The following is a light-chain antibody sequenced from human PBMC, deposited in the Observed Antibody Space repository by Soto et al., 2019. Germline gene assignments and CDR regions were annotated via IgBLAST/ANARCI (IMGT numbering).Light chain of an antibody. CDR3: AAWDDTLNGPT. J-gene: IGLJ3*02. CDR2: SNN. CDR1: SSNIGSNT. Sequence: QSVLTQPPSASGTPGQRVTISCSGSSSNIGSNTVNWYQQLPGTAPKLLIYSNNQRPSGVPDRFSGSKSGTSASLAISGLQSADEADYSCAAWDDTLNGPTFGGGTKVTVL. V-gene: IGLV1-44*01.